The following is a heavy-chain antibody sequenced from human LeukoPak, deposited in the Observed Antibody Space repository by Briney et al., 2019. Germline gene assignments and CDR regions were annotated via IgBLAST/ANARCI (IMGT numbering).Heavy chain of an antibody. CDR3: ARNMTAITRLDVFDL. V-gene: IGHV4-39*02. Sequence: SETLSLTCTVSGTSMINSHYWGWIRQSPGKGLEWIGSIYYSGSTFYNPSLKSPITISVDTSKNHFSLELRSVPAADTAIYYCARNMTAITRLDVFDLWGPGTMVTVSS. D-gene: IGHD2-21*02. CDR2: IYYSGST. J-gene: IGHJ3*01. CDR1: GTSMINSHY.